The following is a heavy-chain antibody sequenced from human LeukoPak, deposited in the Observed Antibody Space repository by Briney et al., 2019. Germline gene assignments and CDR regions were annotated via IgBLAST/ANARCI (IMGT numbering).Heavy chain of an antibody. CDR2: ISNSGSHI. J-gene: IGHJ4*02. CDR3: ARLTSGE. Sequence: TGGSLRLSCAASGFTFSIFSMNCVRQAPGKWLISISDISNSGSHISYADSVKGQFTTTRANAKNSLYLQMNSLRDDATAVYDCARLTSGEWGQGTLVSVSS. CDR1: GFTFSIFS. V-gene: IGHV3-48*02.